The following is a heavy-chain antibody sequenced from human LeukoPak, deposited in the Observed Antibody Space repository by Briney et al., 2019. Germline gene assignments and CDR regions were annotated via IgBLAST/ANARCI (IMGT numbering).Heavy chain of an antibody. Sequence: GGSLRLSCAASGFTVSSNYMSWVRQAPGKGLEWVSVIYSGGSTYYADSVKGRFTISRDNSKNTLYLQMNSLRAEDTAVYYCARGAPYYDFWSGYSHLDYWGQGTLVTVSS. V-gene: IGHV3-53*01. CDR2: IYSGGST. CDR1: GFTVSSNY. J-gene: IGHJ4*02. CDR3: ARGAPYYDFWSGYSHLDY. D-gene: IGHD3-3*01.